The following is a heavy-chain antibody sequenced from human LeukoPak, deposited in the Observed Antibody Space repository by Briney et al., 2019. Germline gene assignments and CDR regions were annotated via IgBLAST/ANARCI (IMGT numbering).Heavy chain of an antibody. Sequence: PGGSLRLSCAASGFTVSSNYMSWVRQAPGKGLEWVSVIYSGGSTYYADSVKGRFTISRDNSKNTLYLQMNSLRAEDTAVYYCARGPEDGYNSNYYMDVWGKGTTVTVSS. CDR3: ARGPEDGYNSNYYMDV. CDR1: GFTVSSNY. V-gene: IGHV3-53*05. D-gene: IGHD5-24*01. CDR2: IYSGGST. J-gene: IGHJ6*03.